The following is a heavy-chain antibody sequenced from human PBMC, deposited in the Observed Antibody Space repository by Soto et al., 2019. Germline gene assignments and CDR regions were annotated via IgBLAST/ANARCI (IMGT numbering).Heavy chain of an antibody. D-gene: IGHD2-15*01. V-gene: IGHV1-69*06. Sequence: SVNVSCKSSGGTFSSYSMSWVRQAPGQGLEWMGGIIPIFGTANYAQKFQGRVTITADKSTSTAYMELSSLRSEDTAVYYCANRYCSGGSCHNAYYYGMDVWGQGTTVTVSS. J-gene: IGHJ6*02. CDR2: IIPIFGTA. CDR1: GGTFSSYS. CDR3: ANRYCSGGSCHNAYYYGMDV.